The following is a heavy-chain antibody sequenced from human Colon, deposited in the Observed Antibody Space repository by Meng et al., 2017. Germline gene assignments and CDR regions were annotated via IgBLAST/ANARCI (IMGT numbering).Heavy chain of an antibody. V-gene: IGHV3-11*01. CDR3: VRDQGDYSAY. CDR1: GFSLSDYY. Sequence: QVQPVGSGGGLVKPGGSLRLSCAASGFSLSDYYMSWIRQAPGKGLEWVSYISRDSSTIYQADSVEGRFTISRDNGKNSLYLQMNNLRAEDTAVYYCVRDQGDYSAYWGQGTLVTVSS. CDR2: ISRDSSTI. J-gene: IGHJ4*02. D-gene: IGHD1-26*01.